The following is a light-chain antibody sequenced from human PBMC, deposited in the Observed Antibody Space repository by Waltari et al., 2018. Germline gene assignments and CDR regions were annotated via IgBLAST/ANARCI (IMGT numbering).Light chain of an antibody. CDR2: KDS. CDR1: ALPRQY. J-gene: IGLJ7*01. Sequence: SSELTQPPSMSVSPGQTARITCSGNALPRQYSYWFQQKPGQAPVMIISKDSERPSGIPERFSASSSGTTVTLTISGVQAEDEADYYCQSADISGKYAVFGGGTQLTVL. CDR3: QSADISGKYAV. V-gene: IGLV3-25*03.